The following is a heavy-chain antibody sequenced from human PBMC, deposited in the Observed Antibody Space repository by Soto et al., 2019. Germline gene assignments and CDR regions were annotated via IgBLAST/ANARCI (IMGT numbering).Heavy chain of an antibody. Sequence: ASVKVSCKASGYTFTSYGISWVRQAPGQGLEWMGWISAYNGNTNYAQKLQGRVTMTTDTSTSTAYMELRSLRSDDTAVYYCARGCSGGSCQYYYYYGMDVWGQGTTVTVSS. J-gene: IGHJ6*02. D-gene: IGHD2-15*01. CDR1: GYTFTSYG. V-gene: IGHV1-18*01. CDR3: ARGCSGGSCQYYYYYGMDV. CDR2: ISAYNGNT.